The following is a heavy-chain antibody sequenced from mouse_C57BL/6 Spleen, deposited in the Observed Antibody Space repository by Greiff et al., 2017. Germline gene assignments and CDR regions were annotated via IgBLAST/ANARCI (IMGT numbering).Heavy chain of an antibody. J-gene: IGHJ4*01. CDR3: TRVQSYDYDEAMDY. Sequence: EVKLVESGEGLVKPGGSLKLSCAASGFTFRSYALSWVRQTPEKRLEWVAYVSSGGDYIYYADTVKGRFTISRDNARNTLYLQMSSLKSEDTAMYYCTRVQSYDYDEAMDYWGQGTSVTVSS. CDR2: VSSGGDYI. CDR1: GFTFRSYA. D-gene: IGHD2-4*01. V-gene: IGHV5-9-1*02.